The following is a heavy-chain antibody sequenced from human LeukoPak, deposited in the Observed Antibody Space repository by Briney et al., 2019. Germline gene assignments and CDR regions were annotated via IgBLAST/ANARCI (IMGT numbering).Heavy chain of an antibody. V-gene: IGHV4-4*07. Sequence: SETLSLTCTVSGGSISSYYWSWILQPAGKGLEWIGRIYTSGSTNYNPSLKSRVTMSVDTSKNQFSLKLSSVTAADTAVYYCARGDDYSDYTLGGDAFDIWGQGTMVTVSS. J-gene: IGHJ3*02. CDR1: GGSISSYY. CDR2: IYTSGST. D-gene: IGHD4-11*01. CDR3: ARGDDYSDYTLGGDAFDI.